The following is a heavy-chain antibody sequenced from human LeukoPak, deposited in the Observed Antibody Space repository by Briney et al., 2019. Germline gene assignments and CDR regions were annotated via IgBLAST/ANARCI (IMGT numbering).Heavy chain of an antibody. Sequence: ASVKVSCKASGGTFSSYAISWVRQAPGQGLEWMGGIIPIFGTANYAQKFQGRVTITADESTSTAYMELSSLRSEDTAVYYCARPDDVYSSSGAFGYWGQGTLVTVSS. CDR1: GGTFSSYA. V-gene: IGHV1-69*13. CDR2: IIPIFGTA. CDR3: ARPDDVYSSSGAFGY. D-gene: IGHD6-6*01. J-gene: IGHJ4*02.